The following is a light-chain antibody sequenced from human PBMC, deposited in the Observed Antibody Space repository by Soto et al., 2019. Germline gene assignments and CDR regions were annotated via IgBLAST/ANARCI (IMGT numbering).Light chain of an antibody. V-gene: IGKV1-33*01. CDR3: KQYDNLQLT. J-gene: IGKJ4*01. Sequence: DIHMTESPSSLSASVGDRVTITCQASQDISNYLNWYQQKPGKAPKLLIYDASNLETGVPSRFSGSGSGQDFPSTISSLQPEASATYYCKQYDNLQLTFGGGSKVEI. CDR2: DAS. CDR1: QDISNY.